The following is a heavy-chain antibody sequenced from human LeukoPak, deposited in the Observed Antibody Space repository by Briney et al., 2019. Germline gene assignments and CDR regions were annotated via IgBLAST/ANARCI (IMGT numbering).Heavy chain of an antibody. CDR1: GGSISDYY. Sequence: PSETLSLTCTVSGGSISDYYWSWIRRPPGKGLEWIGYIYYSGSTNYNPSLKSRVTISVDTSKNQFSLKLSSVTAADTAVYYCARGDYGGHNWFDPWGQGTLVTVSS. CDR3: ARGDYGGHNWFDP. D-gene: IGHD4-23*01. J-gene: IGHJ5*02. V-gene: IGHV4-59*01. CDR2: IYYSGST.